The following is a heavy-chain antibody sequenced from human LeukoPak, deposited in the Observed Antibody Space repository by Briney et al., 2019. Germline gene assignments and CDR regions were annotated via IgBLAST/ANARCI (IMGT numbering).Heavy chain of an antibody. D-gene: IGHD4-17*01. J-gene: IGHJ4*02. CDR3: AKRVTVTTKYFDS. V-gene: IGHV3-53*01. CDR2: IYSGGST. CDR1: GFTVSSNY. Sequence: GGSLRLSCAASGFTVSSNYMSWVRQAPGKGLEWVSVIYSGGSTYYADSVKGRFTISRGNFKNTLYLQMNSLRAEDTAVYYCAKRVTVTTKYFDSWGQGTLVTVSS.